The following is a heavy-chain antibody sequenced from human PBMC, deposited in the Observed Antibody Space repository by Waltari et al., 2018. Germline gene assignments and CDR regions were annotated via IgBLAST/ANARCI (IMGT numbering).Heavy chain of an antibody. J-gene: IGHJ4*02. CDR2: IFQSGST. D-gene: IGHD2-8*02. CDR1: GGAISSYNYF. Sequence: QLQLQESGPGLVKPSETLSLTCTVSGGAISSYNYFWGWIRQPPGKGLEWIGNIFQSGSTYYNPSLKSRVTISVDTSKNQFSLKLSSVTAADTAVYYCATGGRPDHWGQGTLVTVSS. CDR3: ATGGRPDH. V-gene: IGHV4-39*01.